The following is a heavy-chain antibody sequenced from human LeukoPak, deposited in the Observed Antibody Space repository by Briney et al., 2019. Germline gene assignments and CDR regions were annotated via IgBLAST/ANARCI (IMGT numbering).Heavy chain of an antibody. Sequence: GGSLRLSCAASGFTFSSYGMHWVRQAPGKGLEWVAVISYDGSNTYYADSVKGRFTISRDNSKNMLYLQMNSLRAEDTAVYYCARGYTSGWYYFDYWGQGTLVTVSS. J-gene: IGHJ4*02. CDR2: ISYDGSNT. CDR3: ARGYTSGWYYFDY. D-gene: IGHD6-19*01. V-gene: IGHV3-30*03. CDR1: GFTFSSYG.